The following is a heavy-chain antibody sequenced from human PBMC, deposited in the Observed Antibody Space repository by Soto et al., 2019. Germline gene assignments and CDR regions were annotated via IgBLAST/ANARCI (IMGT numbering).Heavy chain of an antibody. CDR3: ARVGWGGDS. D-gene: IGHD7-27*01. V-gene: IGHV4-61*01. CDR1: GGSVSSGSYH. J-gene: IGHJ4*02. Sequence: QVPLQESGPGLVKPSETLSLTCSVSGGSVSSGSYHWSWIRQPPGKGLEWIGFKPYTGSTDYNPSLKSRVVIAIDRSKNQFSLKLSSVTAADTGVYFCARVGWGGDSWGQGTLVTVSS. CDR2: KPYTGST.